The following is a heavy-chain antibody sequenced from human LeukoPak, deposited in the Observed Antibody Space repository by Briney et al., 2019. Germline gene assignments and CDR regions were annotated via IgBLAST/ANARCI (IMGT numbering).Heavy chain of an antibody. Sequence: SQTLSLTCTVSGGSISSGGYYWSWIRQHPGKGLEWLGYIYYSGSTYYNPSLKSRVIISVDTSKNQFSLKMSSVTAADTAVYYCARALGVGATEWYFDLWGRGTLVTVSS. V-gene: IGHV4-31*03. CDR1: GGSISSGGYY. CDR2: IYYSGST. J-gene: IGHJ2*01. CDR3: ARALGVGATEWYFDL. D-gene: IGHD1-26*01.